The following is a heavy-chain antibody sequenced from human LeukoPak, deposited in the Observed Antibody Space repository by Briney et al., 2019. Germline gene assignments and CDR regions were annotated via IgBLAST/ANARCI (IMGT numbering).Heavy chain of an antibody. J-gene: IGHJ4*02. CDR3: ARPAIEQWLVPFDY. Sequence: SETLSLTCTVSGGSISSSSYYWGWLRQPPGKGLEWIGSIYYSGSTYYNPSLKSRVTISVDTSKNQFSLKLSSVTAADTAVYYCARPAIEQWLVPFDYWGQGTLVTVSS. CDR2: IYYSGST. CDR1: GGSISSSSYY. D-gene: IGHD6-19*01. V-gene: IGHV4-39*01.